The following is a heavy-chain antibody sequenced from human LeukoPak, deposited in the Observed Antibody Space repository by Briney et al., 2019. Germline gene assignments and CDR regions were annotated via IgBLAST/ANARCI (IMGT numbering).Heavy chain of an antibody. CDR2: ISSSGSTI. D-gene: IGHD4-17*01. CDR1: GFTFSSYE. J-gene: IGHJ4*02. V-gene: IGHV3-48*03. Sequence: GGSLRLSCAASGFTFSSYEMNWVRQAPGKGLEWVSYISSSGSTIYYADSVKGRFTISRDNAKNSLYLQMNSLRAEDTAVYYCVRVSGTVTLPLDYWGQGTLVTVSS. CDR3: VRVSGTVTLPLDY.